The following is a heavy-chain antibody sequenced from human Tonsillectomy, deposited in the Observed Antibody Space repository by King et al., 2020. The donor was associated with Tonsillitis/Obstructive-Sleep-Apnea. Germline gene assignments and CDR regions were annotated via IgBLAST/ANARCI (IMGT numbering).Heavy chain of an antibody. J-gene: IGHJ4*02. Sequence: VQLVQSGAEVKKPGASVKVSCKASGDTFTTYYMHWVRQAPGQGLEWMGIINPSGGCTRFAQKFQGRVTMTRDTSTSTVYMELSSLTSEDTAVYYCARDPSPLDYWGQGTLVTVSS. CDR2: INPSGGCT. CDR1: GDTFTTYY. CDR3: ARDPSPLDY. V-gene: IGHV1-46*01.